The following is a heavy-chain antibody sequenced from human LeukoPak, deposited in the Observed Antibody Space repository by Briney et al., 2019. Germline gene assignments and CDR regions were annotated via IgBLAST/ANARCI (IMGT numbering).Heavy chain of an antibody. CDR2: ISSSGSTI. D-gene: IGHD6-13*01. Sequence: GSLRLSCAASGFTFSSYEMNWVRQAPGKGLEWVSYISSSGSTIYYADSVKGRFTISRDNAKNSLYLQMNSLRAEDTAVYYCARVRRIIAAVGTGTRRENWFDHWGQGTLVTVSS. CDR1: GFTFSSYE. CDR3: ARVRRIIAAVGTGTRRENWFDH. V-gene: IGHV3-48*03. J-gene: IGHJ5*02.